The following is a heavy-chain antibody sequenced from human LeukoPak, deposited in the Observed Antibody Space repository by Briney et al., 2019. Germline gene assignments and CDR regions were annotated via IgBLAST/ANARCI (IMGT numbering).Heavy chain of an antibody. J-gene: IGHJ4*02. CDR2: ISWNSGSI. V-gene: IGHV3-9*01. CDR3: AKGYCSSTSCPTKD. CDR1: GFTFDDYA. D-gene: IGHD2-2*01. Sequence: GRSLRLSCAASGFTFDDYAMHWVRQAPGKGLEWVSGISWNSGSIGYADSVKGRFTISRDNANNSLYLQMNSLRAEDTALYYCAKGYCSSTSCPTKDWGQGTLVTVSS.